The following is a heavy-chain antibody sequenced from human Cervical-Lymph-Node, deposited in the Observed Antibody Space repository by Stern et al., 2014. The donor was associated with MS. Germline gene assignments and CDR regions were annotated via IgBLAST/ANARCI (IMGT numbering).Heavy chain of an antibody. V-gene: IGHV3-53*01. Sequence: EVQLVESGGGLIRPGGSLRLSCAVSGLNVSNNYMSWVRQAPGTGLEWISVMYSGGKTYHADSVKGRFTISRDNSKNTVYFQMNSLRAEDTALYYCARVVREGTFDIWGQGTLVTVSS. CDR1: GLNVSNNY. CDR3: ARVVREGTFDI. D-gene: IGHD2/OR15-2a*01. CDR2: MYSGGKT. J-gene: IGHJ3*02.